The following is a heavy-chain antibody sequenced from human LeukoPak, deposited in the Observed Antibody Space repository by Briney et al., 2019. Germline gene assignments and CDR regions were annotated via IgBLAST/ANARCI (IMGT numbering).Heavy chain of an antibody. V-gene: IGHV3-30*04. Sequence: GRSLRLSCSASGFTFRSYAVHWVRQAPGKGLEWVAVISYDGSNKKYGDSVKGRFTISRDNSKNTLYLQMNSLRAEDTAVYYCARDHVDSSGYPLGWFDPWGQGTLVTVSS. J-gene: IGHJ5*02. CDR3: ARDHVDSSGYPLGWFDP. D-gene: IGHD3-22*01. CDR1: GFTFRSYA. CDR2: ISYDGSNK.